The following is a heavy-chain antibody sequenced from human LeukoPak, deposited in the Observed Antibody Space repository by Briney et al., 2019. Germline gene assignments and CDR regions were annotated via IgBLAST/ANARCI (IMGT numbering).Heavy chain of an antibody. J-gene: IGHJ4*02. D-gene: IGHD3-22*01. Sequence: GGSLRLSCAASGFTVSSNYMSWVRQAPGKGLEWVSVIYSGGSTYYADSVKGRFTISRHNSKNTLYLQMNSLRAEGTAVYYCASSPFYDSSGYYSYWGQGTLVTVSS. CDR1: GFTVSSNY. V-gene: IGHV3-53*04. CDR3: ASSPFYDSSGYYSY. CDR2: IYSGGST.